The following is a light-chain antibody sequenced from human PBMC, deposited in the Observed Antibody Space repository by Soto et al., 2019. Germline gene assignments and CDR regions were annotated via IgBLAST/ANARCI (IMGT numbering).Light chain of an antibody. CDR3: QQLNSYPLT. V-gene: IGKV1-9*01. CDR1: QGISSY. CDR2: AAS. Sequence: DIQVTQSASSLSASLGDRVTITCRASQGISSYLSCYQQKPGKAPKLLIYAASTLQSGVPSRFSGSGSGTEFTLTISSLQPEDFATYYCQQLNSYPLTFGGGTKVDNK. J-gene: IGKJ4*01.